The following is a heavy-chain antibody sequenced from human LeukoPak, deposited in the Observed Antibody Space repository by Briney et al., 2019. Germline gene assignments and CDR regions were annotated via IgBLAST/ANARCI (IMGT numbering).Heavy chain of an antibody. CDR1: GFTFSSYA. Sequence: GRSLRLSCAPSGFTFSSYAMHWVRQAPGKGLEWVAVISSDGSNQYYADSVKGRFTISRDNSKNTLYLQMNSLRAEDTGLYYCARAQRTIGELFSLDYWGQGTLVTVFS. CDR3: ARAQRTIGELFSLDY. D-gene: IGHD3-10*01. V-gene: IGHV3-30*04. CDR2: ISSDGSNQ. J-gene: IGHJ4*02.